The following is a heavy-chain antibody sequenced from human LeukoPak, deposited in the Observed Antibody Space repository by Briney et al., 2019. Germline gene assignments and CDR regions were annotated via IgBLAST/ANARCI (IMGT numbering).Heavy chain of an antibody. CDR1: GFTFSRYS. J-gene: IGHJ4*02. CDR3: AKTGNPATGDY. D-gene: IGHD1-1*01. Sequence: GGSLRLSCAASGFTFSRYSMNWVRQAPGKGLEWVSSISISSNYIYYADSVKGRFTISRDNSKNTLYLHMNSLRAEDTAVYYCAKTGNPATGDYWGQGTLVTVSS. V-gene: IGHV3-21*04. CDR2: ISISSNYI.